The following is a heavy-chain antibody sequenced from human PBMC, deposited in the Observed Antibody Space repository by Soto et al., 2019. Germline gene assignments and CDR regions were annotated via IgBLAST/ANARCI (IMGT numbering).Heavy chain of an antibody. V-gene: IGHV4-59*01. CDR3: ARDISGGYNWFDP. CDR1: GGSISSYY. Sequence: SETLSLTCTVSGGSISSYYWNWIRQPPGKGLEWIGSIYYSGSTNYNPSLKSRVTISVDTSKNQFSLKLSSVTAADTAVYYCARDISGGYNWFDPWGQGALVTVSS. CDR2: IYYSGST. J-gene: IGHJ5*02. D-gene: IGHD5-12*01.